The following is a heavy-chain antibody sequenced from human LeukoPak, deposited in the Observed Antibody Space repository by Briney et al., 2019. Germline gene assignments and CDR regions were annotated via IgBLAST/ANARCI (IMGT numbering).Heavy chain of an antibody. CDR1: GFTFSSCA. Sequence: GGSLRLSCAASGFTFSSCAMTWVRHAPGNGLEWVSAISGSVGSTYHADCVKGRFTISRDNPKNTLYLQMNTLRAEDTAVYYCAKDLGISGAAVAYAFDIWGQGTMVTVSS. J-gene: IGHJ3*02. CDR2: ISGSVGST. V-gene: IGHV3-23*01. D-gene: IGHD6-19*01. CDR3: AKDLGISGAAVAYAFDI.